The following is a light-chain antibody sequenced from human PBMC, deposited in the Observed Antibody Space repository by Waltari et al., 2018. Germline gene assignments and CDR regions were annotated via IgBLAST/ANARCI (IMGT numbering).Light chain of an antibody. CDR3: SSYTSTNTII. CDR2: DVS. J-gene: IGLJ2*01. CDR1: GSDIGYYNF. V-gene: IGLV2-14*03. Sequence: QSALAQSASVSGSPGQSITISCTGTGSDIGYYNFASWYQQHPGKAPKLLIFDVSRWSSGVSHRFSGSKSGNTASLTISGLQAEDEADYYCSSYTSTNTIIFGGGTKVTVL.